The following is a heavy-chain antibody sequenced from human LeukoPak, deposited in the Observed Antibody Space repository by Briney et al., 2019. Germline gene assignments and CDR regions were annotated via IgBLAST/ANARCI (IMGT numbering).Heavy chain of an antibody. CDR3: ARDYFTSYYYYGKDV. D-gene: IGHD2/OR15-2a*01. CDR2: INYSGST. CDR1: GGSISNYY. Sequence: SETLSLTCAVSGGSISNYYLNWIRQPPGKGLEWIGYINYSGSTNYNPSLKSRVAISIDTSKNQFSLKLSSVTAADTAVYYCARDYFTSYYYYGKDVWGQGTTVTVSS. J-gene: IGHJ6*02. V-gene: IGHV4-59*01.